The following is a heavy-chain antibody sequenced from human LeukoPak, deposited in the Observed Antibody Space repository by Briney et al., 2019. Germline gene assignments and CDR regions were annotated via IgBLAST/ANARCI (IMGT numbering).Heavy chain of an antibody. Sequence: AGGSLRLSCAASGFTFSSYAMHWVRQAPGKGLEWVALISYDGSNKYYADSVKGRFTISRDNSKNTLYLQMNSLRAEDTAVYYCVRGYYAGRGHHFEYWGQGTLVTVSS. CDR1: GFTFSSYA. CDR3: VRGYYAGRGHHFEY. V-gene: IGHV3-30-3*01. J-gene: IGHJ4*02. D-gene: IGHD3-22*01. CDR2: ISYDGSNK.